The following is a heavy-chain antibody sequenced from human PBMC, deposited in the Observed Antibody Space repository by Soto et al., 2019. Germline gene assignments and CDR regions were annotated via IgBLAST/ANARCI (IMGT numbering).Heavy chain of an antibody. Sequence: QVQLVESGGGVVQPGRSLRLSCAASGFTLSSYGVNWIRQAPGKGLEWVAVMGYDGKNKYYADSVEGRFTISRDISKNMLNLQMDSKRAEETAVYYCAKGRVGTDARIHGMDVGGQGTTVTVSS. J-gene: IGHJ6*02. D-gene: IGHD1-1*01. CDR3: AKGRVGTDARIHGMDV. CDR2: MGYDGKNK. V-gene: IGHV3-30*18. CDR1: GFTLSSYG.